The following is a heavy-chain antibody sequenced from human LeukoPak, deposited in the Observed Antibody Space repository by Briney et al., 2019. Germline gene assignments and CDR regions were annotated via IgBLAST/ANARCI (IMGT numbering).Heavy chain of an antibody. J-gene: IGHJ4*02. Sequence: GGSLRLSCAASGFTFSDYHMDWVRQAPGKGLEWVGRSKDKANRYTTEYAASVKGRFTISRDDSKKSVYLQMNSLKTEDTAVYYCAKKRSGSNYPFDYWGQGTLVTVSS. CDR2: SKDKANRYTT. D-gene: IGHD1-26*01. CDR3: AKKRSGSNYPFDY. CDR1: GFTFSDYH. V-gene: IGHV3-72*01.